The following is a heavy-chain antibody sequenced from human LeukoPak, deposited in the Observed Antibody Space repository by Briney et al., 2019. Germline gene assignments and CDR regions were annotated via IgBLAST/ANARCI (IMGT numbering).Heavy chain of an antibody. CDR1: GGSISSFY. Sequence: SETLSLTCTVSGGSISSFYWSWIRQPPGKGLEWIGYIYYSGSTNYNPSLKSRVTISVDTSKNQFSLKLGSVTAADTAVYYCAGGVVVTAIPGYFQHWGQGTLVTVSS. CDR2: IYYSGST. D-gene: IGHD2-21*02. J-gene: IGHJ1*01. V-gene: IGHV4-59*01. CDR3: AGGVVVTAIPGYFQH.